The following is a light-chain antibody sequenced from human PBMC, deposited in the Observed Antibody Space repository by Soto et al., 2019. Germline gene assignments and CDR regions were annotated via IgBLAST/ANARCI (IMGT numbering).Light chain of an antibody. V-gene: IGKV3-11*02. CDR3: QGRTTWSIV. CDR1: QSVSSY. J-gene: IGKJ5*01. CDR2: VAS. Sequence: EFVLTQSAATLSLSPGERATRSCRASQSVSSYLAWYKQKPGQAPRLLIYVASNSNTGTPARFSGTGSGRDLALNLNNLEPTDFDIYYFQGRTTWSIVFGRRTRLE.